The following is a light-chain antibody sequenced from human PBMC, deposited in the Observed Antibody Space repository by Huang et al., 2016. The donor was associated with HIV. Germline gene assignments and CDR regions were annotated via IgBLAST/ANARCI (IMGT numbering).Light chain of an antibody. Sequence: DIVMTQSPDSLAVSLGEAATLTCRSSQSVISSATNKNYLAWFQQKPGQSPKLLLFWASTREAGVPDLLSAGGSGTHFTLTINNVKTEDVAIYYCQQYYTSPQTFGPGTRLEI. CDR2: WAS. J-gene: IGKJ1*01. V-gene: IGKV4-1*01. CDR1: QSVISSATNKNY. CDR3: QQYYTSPQT.